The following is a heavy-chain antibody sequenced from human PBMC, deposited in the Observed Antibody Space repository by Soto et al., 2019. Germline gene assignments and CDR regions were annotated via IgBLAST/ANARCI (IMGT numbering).Heavy chain of an antibody. J-gene: IGHJ5*02. CDR1: GFTFSDYY. V-gene: IGHV3-23*01. Sequence: GGSLRLSCAASGFTFSDYYMSWVRQAPGKGLEWVSAISGSGGSTYYADSVKGRFTISRDNSKNTLYLQMNSLRAEDTAVYYCAKDHGTRNPSNWFDPWGQGTLVTVSS. D-gene: IGHD6-13*01. CDR2: ISGSGGST. CDR3: AKDHGTRNPSNWFDP.